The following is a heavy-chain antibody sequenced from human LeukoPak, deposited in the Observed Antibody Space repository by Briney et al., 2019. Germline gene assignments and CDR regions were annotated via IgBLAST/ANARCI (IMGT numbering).Heavy chain of an antibody. CDR2: IWYDGSNK. CDR1: GFTFSSYG. J-gene: IGHJ6*04. D-gene: IGHD5-12*01. CDR3: PRERGDIVATPYYYGMDV. V-gene: IGHV3-33*08. Sequence: PWRSLRLSCAASGFTFSSYGMHWVRQAPGKGLEWVAVIWYDGSNKYYADSVKGRFTISRDNSKNTLYLQMNSLRAEDTAVYYCPRERGDIVATPYYYGMDVWGKGTTVTVSS.